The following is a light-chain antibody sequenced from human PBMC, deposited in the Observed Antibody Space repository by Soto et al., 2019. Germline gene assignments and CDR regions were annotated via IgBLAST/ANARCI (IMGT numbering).Light chain of an antibody. J-gene: IGKJ4*01. CDR3: QQYGDSPRLT. CDR2: GAS. Sequence: EIVLTQSPGTLSLSLGERATLSCRASQSVRNNYLAWYQQKPGQAPRLLIYGASSRATGIPGRISGSGSGTDFTLTISRLEPEDFAVYYCQQYGDSPRLTFGGGTKVDI. V-gene: IGKV3-20*01. CDR1: QSVRNNY.